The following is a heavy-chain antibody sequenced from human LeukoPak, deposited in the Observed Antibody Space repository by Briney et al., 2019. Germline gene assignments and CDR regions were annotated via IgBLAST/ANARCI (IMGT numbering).Heavy chain of an antibody. D-gene: IGHD1-26*01. CDR2: IYYSGST. V-gene: IGHV4-59*08. J-gene: IGHJ4*02. Sequence: SETLSLTCTVSGGSISSYYWSWIRQPPGKGLEWIGYIYYSGSTNYNPSLKSRVTISVDTSKNQFSLKLSSVTAADTAVYYCRGALRKGAPFDYWGQGTLVTVSS. CDR3: RGALRKGAPFDY. CDR1: GGSISSYY.